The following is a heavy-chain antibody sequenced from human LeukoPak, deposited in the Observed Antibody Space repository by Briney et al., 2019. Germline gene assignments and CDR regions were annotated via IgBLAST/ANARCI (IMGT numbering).Heavy chain of an antibody. CDR1: GFTFSSYS. J-gene: IGHJ4*02. V-gene: IGHV3-21*01. D-gene: IGHD3-9*01. CDR3: ARDADILTAYSFDY. Sequence: GGSLRLSCAASGFTFSSYSMNWVRQAPGKGLEWVSSIGSSSPYIYYADSLKGRFIISRGNSKNSLFLQMNSLRAEDTAVYYCARDADILTAYSFDYWGQGTLVTVFS. CDR2: IGSSSPYI.